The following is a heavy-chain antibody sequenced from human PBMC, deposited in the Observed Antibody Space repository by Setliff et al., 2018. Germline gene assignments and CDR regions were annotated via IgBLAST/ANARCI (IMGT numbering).Heavy chain of an antibody. V-gene: IGHV4-34*01. Sequence: KASETLSLTCTVYGGSFSDYYWGWIRQSPGKRPEWIAEINQSGNTNYNPSLNSRVSVSVDTPTKQFSLKVFSVTAADTAVYYCRFWSSYYKNDYWAQGTLVTVSS. CDR1: GGSFSDYY. J-gene: IGHJ4*02. CDR2: INQSGNT. CDR3: RFWSSYYKNDY. D-gene: IGHD3-3*01.